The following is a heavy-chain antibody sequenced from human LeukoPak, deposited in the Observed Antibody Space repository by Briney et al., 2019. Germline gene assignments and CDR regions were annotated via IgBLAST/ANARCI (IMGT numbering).Heavy chain of an antibody. CDR3: ATKRRYSYGSPH. Sequence: RASVKVSCKASGGTFSSYAISWVRQAPGQGLEWMGGIIPVLGTANYAQKFQGRVTITADESTSTAYMELSSLRSEDTAVYYCATKRRYSYGSPHWGQGTLVTVSS. D-gene: IGHD5-18*01. V-gene: IGHV1-69*13. CDR2: IIPVLGTA. CDR1: GGTFSSYA. J-gene: IGHJ4*02.